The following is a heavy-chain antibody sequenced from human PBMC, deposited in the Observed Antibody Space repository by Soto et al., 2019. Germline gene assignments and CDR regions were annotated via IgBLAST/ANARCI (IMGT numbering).Heavy chain of an antibody. D-gene: IGHD6-19*01. CDR1: GFTVSSNF. J-gene: IGHJ4*02. CDR2: ISGSAGSR. Sequence: GGSLRLSCAASGFTVSSNFMSWVRQAPGKGLEWVSAISGSAGSRYYADSVKGRFTISRDNSKNTLYLQMNSLRVEDTAMYYCAKNPGYNSGWYSIDYWGQGTLVTVSS. CDR3: AKNPGYNSGWYSIDY. V-gene: IGHV3-66*02.